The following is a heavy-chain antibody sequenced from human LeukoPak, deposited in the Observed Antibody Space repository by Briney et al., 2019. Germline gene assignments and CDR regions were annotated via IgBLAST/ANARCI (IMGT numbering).Heavy chain of an antibody. V-gene: IGHV4-34*01. J-gene: IGHJ6*04. CDR3: ARAAGFMGV. CDR2: INHSGTT. CDR1: GGSLSDYY. Sequence: SETLSLTCAVHGGSLSDYYWGWIRQSPGKGLEWIGEINHSGTTNYNPSLKSRVTTSLDTSNNQFSLKLSSVTAADTAMYYCARAAGFMGVWGKGTTVTVSS.